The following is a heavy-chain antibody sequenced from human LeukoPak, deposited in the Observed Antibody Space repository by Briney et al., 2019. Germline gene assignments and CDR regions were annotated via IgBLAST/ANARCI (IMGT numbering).Heavy chain of an antibody. CDR3: ARGRRVANGYSSLYYFDY. V-gene: IGHV3-21*01. CDR2: ISSSSSYI. J-gene: IGHJ4*02. D-gene: IGHD6-13*01. CDR1: GFTFSSYS. Sequence: GGSLRLSCAASGFTFSSYSMNWVRQAPGKGLEWVSSISSSSSYIYYADSVEGRFTISRDNAKNSLYLQMSSLRAEDTAVYYCARGRRVANGYSSLYYFDYWGQGTLVTVSS.